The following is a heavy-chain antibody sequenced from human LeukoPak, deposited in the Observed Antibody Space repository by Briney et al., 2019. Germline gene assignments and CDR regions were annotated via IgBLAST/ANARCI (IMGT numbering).Heavy chain of an antibody. Sequence: SQTLSLTCTVSGGSISSGDYYWSWIRQPPGKGLEWIGYIYYSGSTYYNPSLKSRVTISGDTSKNQFSLKLSSVTAADTAVYYCARASELWSNYFDYWGQGTLVTVSS. D-gene: IGHD2-21*01. V-gene: IGHV4-30-4*01. J-gene: IGHJ4*02. CDR3: ARASELWSNYFDY. CDR2: IYYSGST. CDR1: GGSISSGDYY.